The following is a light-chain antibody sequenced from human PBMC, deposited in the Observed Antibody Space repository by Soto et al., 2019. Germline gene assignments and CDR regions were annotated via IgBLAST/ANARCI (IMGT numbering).Light chain of an antibody. V-gene: IGKV1-5*03. J-gene: IGKJ2*01. CDR2: KAS. Sequence: DIQMTQSPSTLSGSVGDRVTITCRASQTISSWLAWYQQKPGKAPKLLIYKASSLESGVPSKFSGSASGTEFTLTITSLQPDDFATYYCQQYHSYPYTFGQGTKVDIK. CDR1: QTISSW. CDR3: QQYHSYPYT.